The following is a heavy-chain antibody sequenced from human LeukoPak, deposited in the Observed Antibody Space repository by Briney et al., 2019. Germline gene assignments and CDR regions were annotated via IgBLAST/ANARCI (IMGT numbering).Heavy chain of an antibody. CDR2: ISGSGNVT. Sequence: PGGSLRLSCVGSGFTFAKYAMTWVREAPGKGLEWVAVISGSGNVTYYAESVKGRFTISRDNSKRTLYLQMDSLRADDTAIYYCEKEWAGAYWCQGTLVLVSS. J-gene: IGHJ4*02. CDR3: EKEWAGAY. D-gene: IGHD1-26*01. CDR1: GFTFAKYA. V-gene: IGHV3-23*01.